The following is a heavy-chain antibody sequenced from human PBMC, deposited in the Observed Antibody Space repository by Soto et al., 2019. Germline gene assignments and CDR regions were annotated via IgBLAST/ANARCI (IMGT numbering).Heavy chain of an antibody. CDR1: GGTFSSYT. CDR2: IIPILGIA. J-gene: IGHJ4*02. Sequence: QVQLVQSGAEVKKPGSSVKVSCKASGGTFSSYTISWVRQAPGQGLEWMGRIIPILGIANYAQKFQGRVTSTADKSTSTAYMERSSLRSEDTAVYYCARVGLVRGVIGDYWGQGTLVTVSS. V-gene: IGHV1-69*02. CDR3: ARVGLVRGVIGDY. D-gene: IGHD3-10*01.